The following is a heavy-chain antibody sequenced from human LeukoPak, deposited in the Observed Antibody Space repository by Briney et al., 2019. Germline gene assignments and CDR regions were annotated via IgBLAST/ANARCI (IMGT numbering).Heavy chain of an antibody. CDR2: INHSGST. J-gene: IGHJ6*02. Sequence: TSETLSLTCAVYGGSFSGYYWSWIRQPPGKGLEWIGEINHSGSTNYNPSLKSRVTISVDTSKNQFSLKLSSVTAADTAVYYCARSNYYYYGMDVWGQGTTVTVSS. CDR1: GGSFSGYY. CDR3: ARSNYYYYGMDV. V-gene: IGHV4-34*01.